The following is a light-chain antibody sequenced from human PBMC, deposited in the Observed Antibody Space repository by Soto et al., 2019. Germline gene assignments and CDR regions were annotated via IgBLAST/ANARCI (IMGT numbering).Light chain of an antibody. Sequence: DIVMTQSPDSLAVSLGERATINCKSSHNLLYSSDNKNYLAWYQQRPGQPPRLLIYWTSTRESGVPDRFSGSGSGTDFTLTISSLQAEDVAVYDCQQYYTTPSFGQGTKVEIK. CDR1: HNLLYSSDNKNY. V-gene: IGKV4-1*01. CDR2: WTS. J-gene: IGKJ1*01. CDR3: QQYYTTPS.